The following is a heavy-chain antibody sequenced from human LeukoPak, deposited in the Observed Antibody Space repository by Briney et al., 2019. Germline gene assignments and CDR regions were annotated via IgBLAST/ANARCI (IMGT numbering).Heavy chain of an antibody. V-gene: IGHV3-30*02. J-gene: IGHJ4*02. Sequence: GGSLRLSCAASGFTFSSYGMHWVRQAPGKGLEWVAFIRYDGSNKYYADSVKGRFTISRDNSKNTLYLQMNSLRAEDTAVYYCAKIPACSSTSCYFNHFDYWGQGTLVTVSS. D-gene: IGHD2-2*01. CDR3: AKIPACSSTSCYFNHFDY. CDR1: GFTFSSYG. CDR2: IRYDGSNK.